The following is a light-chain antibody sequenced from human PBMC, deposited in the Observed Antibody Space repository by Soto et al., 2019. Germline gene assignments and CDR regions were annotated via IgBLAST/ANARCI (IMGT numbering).Light chain of an antibody. J-gene: IGLJ3*02. CDR3: QTWGTGFWV. CDR1: SGHSSNA. Sequence: QPVLTQSPSASASLGASGKLTCTLSSGHSSNAIVCHQQQPEKGPRYLMKINSDGSHSQGDGIPDRFSGSSSGAERYLTISSLQSEDEADYYCQTWGTGFWVFGGGTTLTVL. V-gene: IGLV4-69*01. CDR2: INSDGSH.